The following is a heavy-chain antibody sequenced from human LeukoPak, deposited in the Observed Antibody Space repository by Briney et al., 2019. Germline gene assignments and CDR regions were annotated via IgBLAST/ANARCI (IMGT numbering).Heavy chain of an antibody. CDR1: GFTFSNLA. CDR2: ISDSGGTT. J-gene: IGHJ4*02. Sequence: RPGGSLRLSCVASGFTFSNLAMGWVRQAPGKGLEWVSVISDSGGTTYYADSVKGRFTISRDNSRNTLYLQMNSLRVEDTAVYYCAKDARRSSGWYFFDHWGQGTLVTVSS. D-gene: IGHD6-19*01. V-gene: IGHV3-23*01. CDR3: AKDARRSSGWYFFDH.